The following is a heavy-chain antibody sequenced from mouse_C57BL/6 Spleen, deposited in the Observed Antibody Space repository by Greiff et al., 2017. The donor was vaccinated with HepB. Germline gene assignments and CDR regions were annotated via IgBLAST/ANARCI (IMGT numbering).Heavy chain of an antibody. CDR1: GYTFTNYW. D-gene: IGHD1-1*01. CDR2: IYPGGGYT. J-gene: IGHJ2*01. V-gene: IGHV1-63*01. CDR3: ARTTVVAEGYYFDY. Sequence: QVQLQQSGAELVRPGTSVKMSCKASGYTFTNYWIGWAKQRPGHGLEWIGDIYPGGGYTNYNEKFKGKVTLTADKSSSTAYMQFSSLTSEDSAIYYCARTTVVAEGYYFDYWGQGTTLTVSS.